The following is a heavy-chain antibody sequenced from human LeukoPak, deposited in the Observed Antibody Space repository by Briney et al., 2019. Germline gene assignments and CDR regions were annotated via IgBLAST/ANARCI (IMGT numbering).Heavy chain of an antibody. J-gene: IGHJ6*03. CDR2: ISGSGGST. CDR1: GFTFSNYA. V-gene: IGHV3-23*01. CDR3: AREYSSGWYLGYYYYMDV. Sequence: GGSLRLSCAASGFTFSNYAMSWVRQAPGKGLEWVSAISGSGGSTYYADSVKGRFTISRDNAKNSLYLQMNSLRAEDTAVYYCAREYSSGWYLGYYYYMDVWGKGTTVTVSS. D-gene: IGHD6-19*01.